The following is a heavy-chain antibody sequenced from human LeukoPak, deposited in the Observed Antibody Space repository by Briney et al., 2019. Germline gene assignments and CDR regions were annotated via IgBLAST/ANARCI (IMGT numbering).Heavy chain of an antibody. D-gene: IGHD3-9*01. Sequence: GGSLRLSCAASGFTFSSYAMSWVRQAPGKGLEWVSAISGSGGSTYYADSVRGRFTISRDNSKSTLYLQMNSLRAEDTAVYYCAKPAYYDILTGYGTWGQGTLVTVSS. CDR2: ISGSGGST. J-gene: IGHJ4*02. V-gene: IGHV3-23*01. CDR3: AKPAYYDILTGYGT. CDR1: GFTFSSYA.